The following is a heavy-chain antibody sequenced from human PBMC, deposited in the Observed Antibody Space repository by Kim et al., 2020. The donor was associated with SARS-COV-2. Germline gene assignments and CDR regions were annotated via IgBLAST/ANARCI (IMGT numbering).Heavy chain of an antibody. Sequence: ASVKVSCKASGYTFTGYYMHWVRQAPGQGLEWMGWINPNSGGTNYAQKFQGRVTMTRDTSISTAYMELSRLRSDDTAVYYCAREGFRADYYDSSGYRRDNWFDPWGQGTLVTVSS. CDR2: INPNSGGT. V-gene: IGHV1-2*02. CDR1: GYTFTGYY. CDR3: AREGFRADYYDSSGYRRDNWFDP. D-gene: IGHD3-22*01. J-gene: IGHJ5*02.